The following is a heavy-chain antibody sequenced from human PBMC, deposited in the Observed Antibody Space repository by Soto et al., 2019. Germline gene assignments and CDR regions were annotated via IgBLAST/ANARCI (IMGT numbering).Heavy chain of an antibody. Sequence: ASVKVSCKASGYTFTSYAMHWVRQAPGQRLEWMGWISAYNGNTNYAQKLQGRVTMTTDTSTSTAYMELRSLRSDDTAVYYCARGIFGVVRDAFDIWGQGTMVTVSS. CDR3: ARGIFGVVRDAFDI. V-gene: IGHV1-18*01. J-gene: IGHJ3*02. CDR2: ISAYNGNT. CDR1: GYTFTSYA. D-gene: IGHD3-3*01.